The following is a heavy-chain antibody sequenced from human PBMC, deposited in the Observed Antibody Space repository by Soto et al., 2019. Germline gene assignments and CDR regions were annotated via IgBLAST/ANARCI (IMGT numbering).Heavy chain of an antibody. V-gene: IGHV3-9*01. CDR1: GFTFDDYA. J-gene: IGHJ4*02. D-gene: IGHD6-13*01. CDR2: ISWNSGSI. Sequence: EVQLVESGGGLVQPGRSLRLSCAASGFTFDDYAMHWVRQAPGKGLEWVSGISWNSGSIGYADSVKGRFTISRDNAKNTLYLQMKSLRAEDTALYYCAKDRRDSSSWYYFDYWGQGTLVTVSS. CDR3: AKDRRDSSSWYYFDY.